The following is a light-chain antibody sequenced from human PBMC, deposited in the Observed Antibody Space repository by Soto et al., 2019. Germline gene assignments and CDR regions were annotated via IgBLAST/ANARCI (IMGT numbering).Light chain of an antibody. Sequence: DIPMTQSPSTLSTSVGDRVTITCRASQSITTWLAWYQQKPGKAPKLLIYKATNLQSGVPSRFSGSGSGTEFSLTINSLQPEDFAIYYCQQYNDYQYTFGQGTKLESK. J-gene: IGKJ2*01. CDR2: KAT. V-gene: IGKV1-5*03. CDR3: QQYNDYQYT. CDR1: QSITTW.